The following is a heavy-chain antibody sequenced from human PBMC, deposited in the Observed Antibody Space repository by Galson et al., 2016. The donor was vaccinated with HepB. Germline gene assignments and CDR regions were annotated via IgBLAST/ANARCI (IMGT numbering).Heavy chain of an antibody. CDR3: ARPGTTSPEWDFDL. Sequence: QSGAEVKKPGESLRISCKGSGYYFTTYWISWVRQMPGKGLEWMGKIDPSDSYTSYSPSFQGHVTMSVDKSINTVYLQWSSLKASDTAMYYCARPGTTSPEWDFDLWGRGTLVTVSS. D-gene: IGHD4-17*01. J-gene: IGHJ2*01. V-gene: IGHV5-10-1*01. CDR1: GYYFTTYW. CDR2: IDPSDSYT.